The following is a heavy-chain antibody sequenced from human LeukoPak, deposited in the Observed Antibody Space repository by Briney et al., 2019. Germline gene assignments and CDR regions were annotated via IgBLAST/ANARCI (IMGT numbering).Heavy chain of an antibody. Sequence: GGSLRLSCAASGFTFSSYAMSWVRQAPGKGLEWVSAISGSGGSTYYADSVKGRFTISRDNSKNTLYLQMNSLRAEDTAVYYCARRVPAASYYYYGMDVWGQGTTVTASS. CDR3: ARRVPAASYYYYGMDV. D-gene: IGHD2-2*01. J-gene: IGHJ6*02. CDR1: GFTFSSYA. CDR2: ISGSGGST. V-gene: IGHV3-23*01.